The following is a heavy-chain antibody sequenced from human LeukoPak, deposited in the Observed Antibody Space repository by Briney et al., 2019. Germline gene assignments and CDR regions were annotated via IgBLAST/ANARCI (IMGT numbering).Heavy chain of an antibody. CDR2: MNPNSGNT. CDR1: GYTFTSYD. J-gene: IGHJ6*03. V-gene: IGHV1-8*01. Sequence: ASVKVSCKASGYTFTSYDINWVRQATGQGLEWMGWMNPNSGNTGYAQKFQGRVTMTRNTPISTAYMELSSLRSEDTAVYYCARAFCSSTSCYDYYMDVWGKGTTVTISS. CDR3: ARAFCSSTSCYDYYMDV. D-gene: IGHD2-2*01.